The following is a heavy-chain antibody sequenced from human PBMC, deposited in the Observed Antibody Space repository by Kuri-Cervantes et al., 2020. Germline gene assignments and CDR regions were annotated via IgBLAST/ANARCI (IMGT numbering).Heavy chain of an antibody. V-gene: IGHV3-21*06. J-gene: IGHJ4*02. CDR2: ISTSGSYK. CDR1: EFSFSSFN. CDR3: ARVMIMFGGVIDSFDY. D-gene: IGHD3-16*02. Sequence: GESLKISCAASEFSFSSFNMNWVRQAPGKGLEWVSSISTSGSYKYYADSVKGRFTISRDNAKNSLYLQMNSLRAEDTAVYYCARVMIMFGGVIDSFDYWGQGTLVTVSS.